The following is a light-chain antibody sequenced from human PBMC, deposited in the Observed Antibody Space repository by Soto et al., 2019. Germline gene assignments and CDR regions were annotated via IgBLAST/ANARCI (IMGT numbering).Light chain of an antibody. CDR2: EVS. J-gene: IGLJ3*02. Sequence: QSVLTQPASVSGSPGQSITISCTGTSSDVGGYKYVSWYQLHPGKVPKLMIYEVSNRPSGVSNRFSGSKSGNTASLTISGLQADDEADYYCTSYTNSDTWVFGGGTKLTVL. CDR3: TSYTNSDTWV. CDR1: SSDVGGYKY. V-gene: IGLV2-14*01.